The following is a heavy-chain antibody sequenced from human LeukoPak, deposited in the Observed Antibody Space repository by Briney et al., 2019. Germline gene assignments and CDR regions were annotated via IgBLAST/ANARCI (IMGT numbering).Heavy chain of an antibody. J-gene: IGHJ5*02. Sequence: GSLRLSCAASGFTFSGYWMHWVRQPPGKGLLWVSRINNDGSSTYYADSVKGRFTISRGNAKNTLYLQMNSLRAEDTAVYYCARDTMLGMGNPWGQGTLVTVSS. CDR1: GFTFSGYW. D-gene: IGHD3-10*02. CDR2: INNDGSST. V-gene: IGHV3-74*01. CDR3: ARDTMLGMGNP.